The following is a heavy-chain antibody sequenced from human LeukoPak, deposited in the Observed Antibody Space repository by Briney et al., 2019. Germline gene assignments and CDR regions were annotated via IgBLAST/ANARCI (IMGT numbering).Heavy chain of an antibody. CDR1: GFTFSSYT. CDR2: ICGSSSYI. CDR3: AKVVDV. V-gene: IGHV3-21*01. J-gene: IGHJ6*02. Sequence: GGSLRLSCAASGFTFSSYTINWVRQAPGKGLEWVSSICGSSSYIFYADSVKGRFTISRDSAKKTLYLQMNSLRADDTAVYYCAKVVDVWGQGTTVTVSS.